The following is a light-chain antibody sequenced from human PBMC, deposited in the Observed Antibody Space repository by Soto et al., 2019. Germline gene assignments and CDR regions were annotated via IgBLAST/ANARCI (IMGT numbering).Light chain of an antibody. J-gene: IGKJ4*01. CDR2: DAS. V-gene: IGKV3-15*01. Sequence: DIVMTQSPAALSVSPGERATLSCRASQSVSSNLAWYQQKPGQPPRLLIYDASTRATGIPARFRGSGSGTEFTLTISSLQSEDFAVYFCQQYNNWPLALTFGGGTKVDIK. CDR3: QQYNNWPLALT. CDR1: QSVSSN.